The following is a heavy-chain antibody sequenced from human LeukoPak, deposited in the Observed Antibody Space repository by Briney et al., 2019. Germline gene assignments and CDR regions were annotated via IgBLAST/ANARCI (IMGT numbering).Heavy chain of an antibody. D-gene: IGHD3-10*01. J-gene: IGHJ4*02. Sequence: GASVKVSCKASGGTFISYAISWVRQAPGQGLEWMGGIIPIFGTANYAQKFQGRVTITADESTSTAYMELSSLRSEDTAVYYCARFLTGQYYFDYWGQGTLVTVSS. CDR1: GGTFISYA. CDR3: ARFLTGQYYFDY. CDR2: IIPIFGTA. V-gene: IGHV1-69*13.